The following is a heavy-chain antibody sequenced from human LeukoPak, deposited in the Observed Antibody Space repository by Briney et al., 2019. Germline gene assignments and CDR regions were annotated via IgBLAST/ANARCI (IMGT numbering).Heavy chain of an antibody. D-gene: IGHD1-14*01. CDR1: GGSIGSNSYY. CDR3: ARETGGLPYYSDY. CDR2: IYYSGST. V-gene: IGHV4-39*07. Sequence: SETLSLTCAASGGSIGSNSYYWGWIRQPPGKGLEWIGSIYYSGSTNYNPSLKSRVTISGDTSKNQFSLKLSSVTAADTAVYYCARETGGLPYYSDYWGQGTLVTVSS. J-gene: IGHJ4*02.